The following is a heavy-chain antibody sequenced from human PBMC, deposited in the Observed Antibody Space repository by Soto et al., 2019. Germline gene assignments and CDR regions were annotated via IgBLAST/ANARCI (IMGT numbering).Heavy chain of an antibody. D-gene: IGHD6-13*01. CDR2: IYYSGNT. CDR3: ARGIGQQLPPLD. V-gene: IGHV4-59*01. CDR1: GVSISSYY. Sequence: QVQLQESGPGLVKPSETLSLTCTVSGVSISSYYWSWIRQPPGKGLEWIVYIYYSGNTNYNPSLKRRVTISIDASKSQFSLELSSVTAADSAVYFCARGIGQQLPPLDWGQGTLVTVSS. J-gene: IGHJ4*02.